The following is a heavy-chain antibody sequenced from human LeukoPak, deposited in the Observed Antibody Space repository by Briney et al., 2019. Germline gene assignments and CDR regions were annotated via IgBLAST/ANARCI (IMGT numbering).Heavy chain of an antibody. J-gene: IGHJ4*02. CDR1: GFTVSSNY. Sequence: PGGSLRLSCAASGFTVSSNYMSWVRQAPGKGLEWVSAISGSGVGTYYADSVKGRFTISRDNSKNTLYLQMNSLRAEDTAVYYCAKGTMDGGQYYYDSSGGQGTLVTVSS. CDR2: ISGSGVGT. V-gene: IGHV3-23*01. CDR3: AKGTMDGGQYYYDSS. D-gene: IGHD3-22*01.